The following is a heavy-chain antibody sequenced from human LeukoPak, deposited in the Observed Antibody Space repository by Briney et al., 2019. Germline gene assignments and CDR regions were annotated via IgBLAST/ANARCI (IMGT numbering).Heavy chain of an antibody. CDR3: ARDYGGSSPFDY. V-gene: IGHV3-48*03. D-gene: IGHD4-23*01. CDR1: GFTFSSYE. Sequence: GGSLRLSCAASGFTFSSYEMHWVRQAPGKGLEWVSYISSSGSTIYYADSAKGRFTISRDNAKNSLYLQMNSLRAEDTAVYYCARDYGGSSPFDYWGQGTQVTVSS. J-gene: IGHJ4*02. CDR2: ISSSGSTI.